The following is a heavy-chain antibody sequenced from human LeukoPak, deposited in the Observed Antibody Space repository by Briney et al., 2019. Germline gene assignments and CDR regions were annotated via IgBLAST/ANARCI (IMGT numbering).Heavy chain of an antibody. V-gene: IGHV3-23*01. CDR3: AKMKGHPLPKYYRRV. D-gene: IGHD4-11*01. CDR1: GFTFSGFA. J-gene: IGHJ6*01. CDR2: ISGSGDTT. Sequence: GGSLRLSCAASGFTFSGFAMSWVRRTPGKGLEWVSGISGSGDTTLYADSVNGRFTISRDNPNNTLYLEMNSLRAEDTAIYYCAKMKGHPLPKYYRRVWGQGNTVSVSS.